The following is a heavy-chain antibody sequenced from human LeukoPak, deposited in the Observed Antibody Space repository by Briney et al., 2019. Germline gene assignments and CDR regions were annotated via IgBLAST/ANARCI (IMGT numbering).Heavy chain of an antibody. J-gene: IGHJ4*02. CDR1: GDSINNYY. CDR3: ARDKRSGYSNSYFDY. D-gene: IGHD4-11*01. Sequence: SETLSLTCTVSGDSINNYYWSWIRQPAGKGLEWIGRIYTSGSTNYNPSLKSRVTMSVDTSKNQFSLKLSSVTAADTAVYYCARDKRSGYSNSYFDYWGQGTLVTVSS. CDR2: IYTSGST. V-gene: IGHV4-4*07.